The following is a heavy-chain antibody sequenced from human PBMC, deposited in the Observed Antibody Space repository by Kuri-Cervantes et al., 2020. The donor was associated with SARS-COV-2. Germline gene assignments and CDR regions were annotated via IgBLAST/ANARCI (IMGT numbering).Heavy chain of an antibody. V-gene: IGHV3-21*01. J-gene: IGHJ6*02. D-gene: IGHD3-10*01. CDR3: AKDQFFSSSSSWFGEHYYYGMDV. CDR2: ISSSSSYI. CDR1: GFTFSSYS. Sequence: GGSLRLSCAASGFTFSSYSMNWVRQAPGKGLEWVSSISSSSSYIYYADSVKGRFTISRDNAKNSLYLQMNSLRAEDTAVYYCAKDQFFSSSSSWFGEHYYYGMDVWGQGTTVTVSS.